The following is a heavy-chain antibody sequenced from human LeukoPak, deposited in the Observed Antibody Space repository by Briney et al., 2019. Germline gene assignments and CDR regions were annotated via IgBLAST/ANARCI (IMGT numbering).Heavy chain of an antibody. Sequence: PGGSLRLSCAASGFTFSSYSMNWVRQAPGKGLEWVSYISSSSSTIYYADSVKGRFTISRDNAKNSLYLQMNSLRAEDTAVYYCARDLLWFGEYGLDYWGQGTLVTVSS. D-gene: IGHD3-10*01. V-gene: IGHV3-48*01. CDR2: ISSSSSTI. J-gene: IGHJ4*02. CDR1: GFTFSSYS. CDR3: ARDLLWFGEYGLDY.